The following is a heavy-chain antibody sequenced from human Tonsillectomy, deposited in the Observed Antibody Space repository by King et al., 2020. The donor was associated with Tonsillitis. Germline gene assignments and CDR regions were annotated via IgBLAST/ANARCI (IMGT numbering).Heavy chain of an antibody. CDR3: ASRLGYYYDSSGYYRDY. CDR2: IYPGDSDT. V-gene: IGHV5-51*01. CDR1: GYSFTSYW. Sequence: EVQLVESGAEVKKPGESLKISCKGSGYSFTSYWIGWVRQMPGKGLEWMGIIYPGDSDTRYSPSFQGQVTISADKSISTAYLQWSSLKASDTAMYYCASRLGYYYDSSGYYRDYWGQGTLVTVSS. J-gene: IGHJ4*02. D-gene: IGHD3-22*01.